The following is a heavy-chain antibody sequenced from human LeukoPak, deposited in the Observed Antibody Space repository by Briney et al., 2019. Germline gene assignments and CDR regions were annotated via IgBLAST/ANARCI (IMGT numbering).Heavy chain of an antibody. CDR1: GGTFSSYA. V-gene: IGHV1-69*04. CDR3: ARGGADSSLVIRDYYYYYGVDV. D-gene: IGHD3-22*01. Sequence: GSSVKVSCKASGGTFSSYAISWVRQAPGQGLEWMGRTIPILGIANYAQKFQGRVTITGDKSTSTAYMELSSLRSEDTAVYYCARGGADSSLVIRDYYYYYGVDVWGQGTTVTVSS. CDR2: TIPILGIA. J-gene: IGHJ6*02.